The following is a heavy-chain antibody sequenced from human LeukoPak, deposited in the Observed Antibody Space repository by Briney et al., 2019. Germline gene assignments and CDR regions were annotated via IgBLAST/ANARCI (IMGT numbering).Heavy chain of an antibody. D-gene: IGHD1-26*01. Sequence: GGSLRLSCAASGFALSNYWMHWVCQAPGKGLAWVSRIKSDGSITTYADSVKGRFTISRDNPKNTLYLQMNSLRAEDTAVYYCTRRRAVGGFDPWGQGTLVTVSS. J-gene: IGHJ5*02. CDR2: IKSDGSIT. CDR3: TRRRAVGGFDP. CDR1: GFALSNYW. V-gene: IGHV3-74*01.